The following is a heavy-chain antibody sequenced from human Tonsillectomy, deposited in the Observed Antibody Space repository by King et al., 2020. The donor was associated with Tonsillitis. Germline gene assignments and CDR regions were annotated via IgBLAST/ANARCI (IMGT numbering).Heavy chain of an antibody. V-gene: IGHV3-23*04. Sequence: VQLVESGGGLVQPGGSLRLSCAASGFTFNYYTMTWVRQAPGQGLDWVSGISGSGGSTYYADSVKGRFTISRDNSKNMMYLQMNSLRTEDTAVYYFAKDRPAYSSGCCADFDYWGQETLVTVSS. CDR3: AKDRPAYSSGCCADFDY. D-gene: IGHD6-19*01. CDR2: ISGSGGST. CDR1: GFTFNYYT. J-gene: IGHJ4*02.